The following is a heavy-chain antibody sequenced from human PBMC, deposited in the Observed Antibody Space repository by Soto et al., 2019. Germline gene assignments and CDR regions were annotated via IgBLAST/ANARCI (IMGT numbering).Heavy chain of an antibody. V-gene: IGHV3-23*01. J-gene: IGHJ4*02. CDR2: IDYTGGTT. CDR3: AKDATRTDGWYYFDY. D-gene: IGHD6-19*01. Sequence: LRLSCAASGFTFSILAMGWVRQAPGKGLGWVSVIDYTGGTTYYTDSVKGRFTISRDNSKKMLYLQMNSLRAEDTAVYYCAKDATRTDGWYYFDYWGQGALVTVSS. CDR1: GFTFSILA.